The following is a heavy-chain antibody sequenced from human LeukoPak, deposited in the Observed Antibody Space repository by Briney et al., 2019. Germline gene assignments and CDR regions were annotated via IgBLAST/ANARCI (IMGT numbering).Heavy chain of an antibody. CDR1: GGSITSDY. CDR2: IYSSGST. D-gene: IGHD3-3*01. V-gene: IGHV4-4*07. Sequence: PSETLSLTCIVSGGSITSDYWSWIRQPAGKGLEWIGRIYSSGSTNYNPSLKSRVTMSVGTSKNQFSLKLSSVTAADTAVYYCASLTIFGVVIFWGQGTLVTVSS. CDR3: ASLTIFGVVIF. J-gene: IGHJ4*02.